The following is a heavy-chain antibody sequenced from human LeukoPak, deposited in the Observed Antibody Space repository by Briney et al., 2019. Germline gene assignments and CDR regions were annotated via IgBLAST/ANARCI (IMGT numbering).Heavy chain of an antibody. Sequence: PGGSLRLSCAASGFTFSSYAMSWVRQAPGKGLEWVSAISGSGGSTYYADSVEGRFTISRDNSKNTLYLQMNSLRAEDTAVYYCAKAPRGYYGSGSLSAFDIWGQGTMVTVSS. CDR3: AKAPRGYYGSGSLSAFDI. CDR1: GFTFSSYA. V-gene: IGHV3-23*01. J-gene: IGHJ3*02. D-gene: IGHD3-10*01. CDR2: ISGSGGST.